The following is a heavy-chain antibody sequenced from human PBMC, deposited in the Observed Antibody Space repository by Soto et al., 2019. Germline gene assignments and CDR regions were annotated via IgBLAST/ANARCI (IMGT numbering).Heavy chain of an antibody. V-gene: IGHV5-51*01. D-gene: IGHD5-12*01. Sequence: PGESLKISCKGSGYSFTSYWIGWVRQMPGKGLEWMGIIYPGDSDTRYSPSFQGQVTIPADKPIRTAYLQWSSLKASDTAMYYCARVMATIYNWFDPWGQGTLVTVSS. CDR1: GYSFTSYW. CDR2: IYPGDSDT. J-gene: IGHJ5*02. CDR3: ARVMATIYNWFDP.